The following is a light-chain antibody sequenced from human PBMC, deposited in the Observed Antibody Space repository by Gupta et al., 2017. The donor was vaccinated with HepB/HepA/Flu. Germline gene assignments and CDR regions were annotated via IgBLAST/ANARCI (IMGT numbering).Light chain of an antibody. J-gene: IGLJ2*01. CDR3: AGWDDSLRGLV. Sequence: QSVLTQPPSASGTPGQRITIACSVSSSNSGNNYVYWYQQLRGTAPKLHIDSNNQRPSGVPGRCSCYKASTSASPDTRGLRSVEEADYYGAGWDDSLRGLVFGGGTKLTVL. V-gene: IGLV1-47*02. CDR2: SNN. CDR1: SSNSGNNY.